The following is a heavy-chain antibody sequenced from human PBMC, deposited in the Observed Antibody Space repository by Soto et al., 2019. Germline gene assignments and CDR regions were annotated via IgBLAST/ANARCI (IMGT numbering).Heavy chain of an antibody. CDR3: ARESEDLTSNFDY. CDR1: GFTFTRYS. CDR2: ISSTTNYI. J-gene: IGHJ4*02. Sequence: GGSLRLSCAASGFTFTRYSMNWVRQAPGKGLEWVSSISSTTNYIYYGDSMKGRFTTSRDNAKNSLNLEMNSLRAEDTAVYYCARESEDLTSNFDYWGQGTLVTVSS. V-gene: IGHV3-21*06.